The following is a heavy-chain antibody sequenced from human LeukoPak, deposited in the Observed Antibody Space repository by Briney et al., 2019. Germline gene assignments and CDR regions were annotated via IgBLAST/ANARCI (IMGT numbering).Heavy chain of an antibody. J-gene: IGHJ4*02. Sequence: PGGSLRLSCAASGFIFSTHGMHWVRQAPGKGLEWVSLISYDGSTKYYADSVEGRFTISRDNSKSTLYLQLHSLRLEDTPVYYCAKDRHFYGAGTYYNLDYWGQGTLVTVSS. CDR1: GFIFSTHG. CDR2: ISYDGSTK. D-gene: IGHD3-10*01. CDR3: AKDRHFYGAGTYYNLDY. V-gene: IGHV3-30*18.